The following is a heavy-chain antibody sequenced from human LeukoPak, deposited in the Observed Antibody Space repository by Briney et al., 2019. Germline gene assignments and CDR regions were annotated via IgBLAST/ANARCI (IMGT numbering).Heavy chain of an antibody. D-gene: IGHD3-3*01. V-gene: IGHV1-18*01. Sequence: GASVKVSCKASGYTFTSYGISWVRQAPGQGLEWMGGISAYNGNTNYAQKLQGRVTMTTDTSTSTAYMELRSLRSDDTAVYYCARDYDFWSGYYSGGLSERDGSLRFDYWGQGTLVTVSS. CDR1: GYTFTSYG. J-gene: IGHJ4*02. CDR3: ARDYDFWSGYYSGGLSERDGSLRFDY. CDR2: ISAYNGNT.